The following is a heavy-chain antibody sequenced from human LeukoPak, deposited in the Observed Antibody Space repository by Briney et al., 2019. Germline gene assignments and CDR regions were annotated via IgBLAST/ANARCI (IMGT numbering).Heavy chain of an antibody. D-gene: IGHD3-3*01. CDR3: TRDFDFSSAI. V-gene: IGHV3-74*01. CDR2: ISPDGSTT. J-gene: IGHJ4*02. CDR1: GFTFDDYA. Sequence: GGSLRLSCAASGFTFDDYAMHWVRQAPGKGLVWVSRISPDGSTTGHADSVKGRFTTSRDNAKNTLFLQMNSLRAEDTAVYYCTRDFDFSSAIWGQGTLVTVSS.